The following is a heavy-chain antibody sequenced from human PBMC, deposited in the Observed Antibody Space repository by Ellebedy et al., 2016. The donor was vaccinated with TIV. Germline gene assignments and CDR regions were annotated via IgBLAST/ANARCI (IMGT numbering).Heavy chain of an antibody. CDR2: IWYDGSNK. Sequence: GESLKISXAASGFTFSSYGMHWVRQAPGKGLEWVAVIWYDGSNKYYADSVKGRFTISRDNSKNTLYLQMNSLRAEDTAVYYCAKAISPPGPDGYYYGMDVWGQGTTVTVSS. CDR1: GFTFSSYG. D-gene: IGHD1-14*01. J-gene: IGHJ6*02. V-gene: IGHV3-30*02. CDR3: AKAISPPGPDGYYYGMDV.